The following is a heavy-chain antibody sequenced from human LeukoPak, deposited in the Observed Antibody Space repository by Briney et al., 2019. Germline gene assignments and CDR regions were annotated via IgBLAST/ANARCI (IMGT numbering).Heavy chain of an antibody. CDR2: ISAYSGNI. V-gene: IGHV1-18*01. CDR1: GGTFSSYA. D-gene: IGHD5-12*01. CDR3: ARDPVYSGADLDY. Sequence: GASVKVSCKASGGTFSSYAISWVRQAPGQGLEWMGWISAYSGNINYAQKFQGRVTMTTDTSTSTAYMELRSLRSDDTAVYYCARDPVYSGADLDYWGQGTLVTVSS. J-gene: IGHJ4*02.